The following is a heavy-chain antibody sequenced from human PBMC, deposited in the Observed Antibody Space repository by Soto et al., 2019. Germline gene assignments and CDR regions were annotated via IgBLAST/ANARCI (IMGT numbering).Heavy chain of an antibody. V-gene: IGHV3-48*03. Sequence: GGSLRLSCAASGFTFSSYEMNWVRQAPGKGLEWVSYISSSGSTIYYADSVKGRFTISRDNAKNSLYLQMNSLRAEDTAAYYCARVEITMVRGGPYYGMDVWGQGTTVTVSS. CDR3: ARVEITMVRGGPYYGMDV. CDR2: ISSSGSTI. J-gene: IGHJ6*02. D-gene: IGHD3-10*01. CDR1: GFTFSSYE.